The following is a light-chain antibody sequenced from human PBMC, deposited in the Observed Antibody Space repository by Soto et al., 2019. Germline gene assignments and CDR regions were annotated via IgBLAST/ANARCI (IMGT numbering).Light chain of an antibody. V-gene: IGLV7-43*01. J-gene: IGLJ1*01. CDR3: LLYYGGAYV. CDR1: TGAVTSGYY. CDR2: GRT. Sequence: QAVVTQEPSLSVSPGETITLTCTSSTGAVTSGYYPNWFQQNPGQAPKPLIYGRTNRHSWPSARFSDSTLGATAALTLSGVQPEDEAEYYCLLYYGGAYVFGAGTKVTVL.